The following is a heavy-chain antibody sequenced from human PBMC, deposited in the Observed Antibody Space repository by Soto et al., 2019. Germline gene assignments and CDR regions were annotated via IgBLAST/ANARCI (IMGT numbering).Heavy chain of an antibody. CDR3: ARPSTYYYDSSGYSYFDY. Sequence: SETLSLTCAVYGGSFSGYYWSWIRQPPGKGLEWIGEINHSGSTNYNPSLKSRVTISVDTSKNQFSLKLSSVTAADTAVYYCARPSTYYYDSSGYSYFDYWGQGTLVTVSS. CDR1: GGSFSGYY. CDR2: INHSGST. D-gene: IGHD3-22*01. J-gene: IGHJ4*02. V-gene: IGHV4-34*01.